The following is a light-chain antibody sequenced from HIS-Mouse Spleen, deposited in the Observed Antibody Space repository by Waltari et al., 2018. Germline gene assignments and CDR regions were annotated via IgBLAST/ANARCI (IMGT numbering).Light chain of an antibody. CDR3: QQLNSYPPT. CDR2: AAS. CDR1: QGISSY. V-gene: IGKV1-9*01. J-gene: IGKJ1*01. Sequence: DIQLTQSPSFLSASVGDRVTITCRASQGISSYLAWSQQKPGKDPKLLISAASTLQSGVPSRFSGSGSGTEFTLTLSSLQPEDFATYYCQQLNSYPPTYGQGTKVEIK.